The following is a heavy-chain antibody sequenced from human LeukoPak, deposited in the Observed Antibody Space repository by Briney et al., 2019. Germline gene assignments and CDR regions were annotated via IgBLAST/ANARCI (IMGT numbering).Heavy chain of an antibody. Sequence: GGSLRLSCAASGFTFSSYAMSWVRLGPGKGPEWVSGFSATDASTQYADSVKGRFTISRDDAKNTLYLQMDSLRAEDTAVYYCATTGTDYYFDYWGQGTLVTVSS. V-gene: IGHV3-23*01. CDR2: FSATDAST. D-gene: IGHD1-14*01. J-gene: IGHJ4*02. CDR1: GFTFSSYA. CDR3: ATTGTDYYFDY.